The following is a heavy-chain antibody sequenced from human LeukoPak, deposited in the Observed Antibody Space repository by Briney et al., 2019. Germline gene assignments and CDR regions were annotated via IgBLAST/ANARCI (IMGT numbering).Heavy chain of an antibody. J-gene: IGHJ4*02. D-gene: IGHD2-21*02. V-gene: IGHV1-46*01. CDR3: ARDYGVVTAISYYFHY. CDR2: INPSGGST. Sequence: ASVKVSCKASAYTFTSYYMHWVRQAPGQGLEWMGTINPSGGSTSYAEKLQGRVTMTRDTSTSTVYIELSSLRSEDTAVYYRARDYGVVTAISYYFHYWGQGTLVTVSS. CDR1: AYTFTSYY.